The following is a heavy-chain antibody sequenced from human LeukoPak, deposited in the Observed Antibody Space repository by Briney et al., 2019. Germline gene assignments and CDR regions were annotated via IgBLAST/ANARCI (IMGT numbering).Heavy chain of an antibody. CDR3: ARDLVVAARFSGFGFDP. V-gene: IGHV3-21*01. J-gene: IGHJ5*02. D-gene: IGHD2-15*01. CDR1: GFTFDDYG. Sequence: GGSLRLSCAASGFTFDDYGMSWVRQAPGKGLEWVSSISSSSSYIYYADSVKGRFTISRDNAKNSLYLQMNSLRAEDTAVYYCARDLVVAARFSGFGFDPWGQGTLVTVSS. CDR2: ISSSSSYI.